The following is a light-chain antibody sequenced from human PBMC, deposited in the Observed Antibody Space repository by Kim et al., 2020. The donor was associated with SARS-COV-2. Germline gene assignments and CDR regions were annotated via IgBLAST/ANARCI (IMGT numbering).Light chain of an antibody. CDR1: RSDVGSYNL. J-gene: IGLJ3*02. CDR2: EVS. CDR3: CSYAGRSTWV. V-gene: IGLV2-23*02. Sequence: GQSITISCTGTRSDVGSYNLVSWYQQHPGKAPKVMIYEVSKWPSGASNRFSGSKSGNTASLTISGLQAEDEADYYCCSYAGRSTWVFGGGTQLTVL.